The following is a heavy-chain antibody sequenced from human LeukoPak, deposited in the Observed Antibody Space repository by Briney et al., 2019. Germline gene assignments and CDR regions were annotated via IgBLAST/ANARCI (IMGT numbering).Heavy chain of an antibody. CDR1: GFTFSTYA. Sequence: PGGSLRLSCGASGFTFSTYAMTWVRQAPGKGLEWVSTFGSGGGTYYADSVRGRFTISKDNSKNTLYLQLNSLGAEDTALYYCAKVVAPSTTRNLDYWGQGTLVIVSS. V-gene: IGHV3-23*01. CDR3: AKVVAPSTTRNLDY. CDR2: FGSGGGT. J-gene: IGHJ4*02. D-gene: IGHD2-2*01.